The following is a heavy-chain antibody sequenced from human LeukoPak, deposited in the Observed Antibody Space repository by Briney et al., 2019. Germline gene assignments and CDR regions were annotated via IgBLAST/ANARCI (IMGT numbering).Heavy chain of an antibody. CDR1: GGTFSSYA. J-gene: IGHJ3*02. CDR2: IIPIFGTA. D-gene: IGHD4-23*01. V-gene: IGHV1-69*13. Sequence: SVKVSCKASGGTFSSYAISWVRQAPGQGLEWMGGIIPIFGTANYAQKFQGRVTITADESTSTAYMELSSLRSEDTAVYYCARVEIYDYGGNSGAFDIWGQGTMVTVSS. CDR3: ARVEIYDYGGNSGAFDI.